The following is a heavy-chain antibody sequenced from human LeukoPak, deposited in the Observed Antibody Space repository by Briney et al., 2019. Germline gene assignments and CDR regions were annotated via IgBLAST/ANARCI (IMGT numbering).Heavy chain of an antibody. CDR2: FSGSGGST. J-gene: IGHJ6*02. D-gene: IGHD2-21*02. CDR3: AKDRTVTAYYSYYDMDV. CDR1: GFTFSSYA. V-gene: IGHV3-23*01. Sequence: GGSLRLSCAASGFTFSSYAMSWVRQAPGKGLEWVSTFSGSGGSTYYADSVKGRFTISRGNSKNTLYLQMNSLRAEDTAVYYCAKDRTVTAYYSYYDMDVWGQGTTVTVSS.